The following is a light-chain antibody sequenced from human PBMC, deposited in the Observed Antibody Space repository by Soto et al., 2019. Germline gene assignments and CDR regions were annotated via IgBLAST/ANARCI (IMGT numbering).Light chain of an antibody. Sequence: QSALAQPASVSGSPGQSITISCTGTSSDVGSYNLVSWYQQHPGKAPTLIIYEVTKRPSGISYRFSGSKSGNTASLTISGLQAEDEAHYYCCSYAGPYTLDVFGTGTKLTVL. CDR3: CSYAGPYTLDV. CDR1: SSDVGSYNL. J-gene: IGLJ1*01. V-gene: IGLV2-23*02. CDR2: EVT.